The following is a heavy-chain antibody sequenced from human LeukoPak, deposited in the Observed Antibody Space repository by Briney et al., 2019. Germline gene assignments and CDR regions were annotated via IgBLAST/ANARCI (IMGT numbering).Heavy chain of an antibody. Sequence: QPGGSLRLSCAASGLTFSDYAMSWFRQAPGKGLEWVSGITSGFTPHYADSVKGRFTISRDNSKNMFHLQMNSLRAEDTAVYYCAKASAGTCSGARCYYFDSWGQGTPVTVSS. V-gene: IGHV3-23*01. CDR1: GLTFSDYA. D-gene: IGHD2-15*01. CDR2: ITSGFTP. CDR3: AKASAGTCSGARCYYFDS. J-gene: IGHJ4*02.